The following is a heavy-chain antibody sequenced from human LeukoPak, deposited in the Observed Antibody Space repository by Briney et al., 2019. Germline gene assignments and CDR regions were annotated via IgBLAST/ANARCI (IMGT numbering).Heavy chain of an antibody. V-gene: IGHV3-30*02. CDR2: IRNDGSNK. Sequence: PGGSLRLSCAASGFTFSNYGMHWVRQSPGKGLERVAFIRNDGSNKYYVDSVKGRFTISRDNSKNTLYLQMNSLRAEDTAMYYCAREDGTVGATSAFDIWGQGTMVTVSS. D-gene: IGHD1-26*01. J-gene: IGHJ3*02. CDR1: GFTFSNYG. CDR3: AREDGTVGATSAFDI.